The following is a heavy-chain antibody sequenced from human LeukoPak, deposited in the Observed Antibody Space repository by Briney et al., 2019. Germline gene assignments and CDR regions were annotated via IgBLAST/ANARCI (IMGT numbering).Heavy chain of an antibody. D-gene: IGHD3-22*01. CDR1: GGSISSSSYY. CDR3: ARHRTSMIVAADLDY. J-gene: IGHJ4*02. Sequence: SETLSLTCTVSGGSISSSSYYWGWIRQPPGKGLEWIGSIYYSGSTYYNPSLKSRVTISVDTSKNQFSLKLSSVTAADTAVYYCARHRTSMIVAADLDYWGQGTLVTVSS. V-gene: IGHV4-39*01. CDR2: IYYSGST.